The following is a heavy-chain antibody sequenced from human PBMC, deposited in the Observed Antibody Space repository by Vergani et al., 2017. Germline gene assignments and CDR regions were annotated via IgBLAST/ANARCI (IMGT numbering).Heavy chain of an antibody. V-gene: IGHV1-69*01. CDR3: ARALRPMNYDILTGYYRYDAFDI. CDR1: GGTFSSYA. D-gene: IGHD3-9*01. CDR2: IIPIFGTA. J-gene: IGHJ3*02. Sequence: QVQLVQSGAEVKKPGSSVKVSCKASGGTFSSYAISWVRQAPGQGLEWMGGIIPIFGTANYAQKFQGRVTITADESTSTAYMELSSLRSEDTSVYYCARALRPMNYDILTGYYRYDAFDIWGQGTMVTVSS.